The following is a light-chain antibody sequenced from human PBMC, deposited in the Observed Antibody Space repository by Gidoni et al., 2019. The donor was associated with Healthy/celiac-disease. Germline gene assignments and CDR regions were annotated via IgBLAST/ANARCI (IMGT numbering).Light chain of an antibody. CDR1: QSVSSY. CDR2: DAS. CDR3: KRRSNWRRT. V-gene: IGKV3-11*01. J-gene: IGKJ4*01. Sequence: ELMLTQSPATLSLYPGSRATLACRASQSVSSYLPWYQQKPGQAPRLLIYDASNRATGIPARFSGSWSGTELTLTNSSLGPEEVAVYDCKRRSNWRRTFGGGTKVEIK.